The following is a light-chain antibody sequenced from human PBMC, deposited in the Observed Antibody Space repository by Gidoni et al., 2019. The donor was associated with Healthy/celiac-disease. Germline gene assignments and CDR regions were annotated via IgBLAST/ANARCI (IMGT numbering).Light chain of an antibody. J-gene: IGKJ4*01. CDR2: GAS. V-gene: IGKV3-20*01. CDR3: QQYGSSPLT. Sequence: EIVLTQSPGTLSLSPGERATLSCRASQSIGSSYLAWYQQKPGQAPSLLIYGASNRATGIPDRFSGSGSGTDFTLTISRLEPEDFAVYYCQQYGSSPLTFGGGTKVEIK. CDR1: QSIGSSY.